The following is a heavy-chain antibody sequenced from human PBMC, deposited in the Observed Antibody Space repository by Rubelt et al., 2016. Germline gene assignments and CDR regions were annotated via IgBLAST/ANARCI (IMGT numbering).Heavy chain of an antibody. J-gene: IGHJ5*02. V-gene: IGHV4-34*01. CDR1: GGSFSGYY. CDR2: VYYTGST. Sequence: QVQLQQWGAGLLKPSETLSLTCAVYGGSFSGYYWSWIRQPPGKGLEWIGYVYYTGSTYYNQSLKSRVTILVDTSKNQFSRKLTSVTAADTAVYYCAGRTNWFDPWGQGTLVSVSS. CDR3: AGRTNWFDP.